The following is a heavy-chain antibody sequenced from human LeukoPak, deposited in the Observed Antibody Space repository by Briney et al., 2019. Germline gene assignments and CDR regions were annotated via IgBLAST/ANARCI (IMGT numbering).Heavy chain of an antibody. J-gene: IGHJ3*02. Sequence: SETLSLTCAVSGASINNYFWSWIRQPPGKGLEWIGYIHTSGTSNYNPSLKSRATFSVDTSDNQLSLRLNSVTAADTAVYHCASLGGYYESSNSSQLETFDIWGQGTMVIVSS. CDR1: GASINNYF. CDR3: ASLGGYYESSNSSQLETFDI. D-gene: IGHD3-22*01. CDR2: IHTSGTS. V-gene: IGHV4-59*01.